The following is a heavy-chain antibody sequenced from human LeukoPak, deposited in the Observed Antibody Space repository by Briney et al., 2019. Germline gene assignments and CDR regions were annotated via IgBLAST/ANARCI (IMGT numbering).Heavy chain of an antibody. CDR3: AKWELYSGFYYIDY. Sequence: GGSLLLSCAASGFTFSSYWMAWVRPGPGKGLEWVANIKPDGSLIYYVDSVKGRFTISRDNAKNSLYLQMNSLRAEDTAVYYCAKWELYSGFYYIDYWGQGTLATVSS. J-gene: IGHJ4*02. D-gene: IGHD1-26*01. CDR1: GFTFSSYW. V-gene: IGHV3-7*01. CDR2: IKPDGSLI.